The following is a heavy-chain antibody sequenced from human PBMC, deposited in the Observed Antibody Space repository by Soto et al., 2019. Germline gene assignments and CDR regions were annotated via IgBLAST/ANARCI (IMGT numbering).Heavy chain of an antibody. J-gene: IGHJ3*02. D-gene: IGHD1-26*01. CDR3: AREMSGSRSPGAFDI. Sequence: PGGSLRLSCAASGFTFSSYGMHWVRQAPGKGLEWVAVIWYDGSNKYYADSVKGRFTISRDNSKNTLYLQMNSLRAEDTAVYYCAREMSGSRSPGAFDIWGQGTMVTVSS. CDR1: GFTFSSYG. V-gene: IGHV3-33*01. CDR2: IWYDGSNK.